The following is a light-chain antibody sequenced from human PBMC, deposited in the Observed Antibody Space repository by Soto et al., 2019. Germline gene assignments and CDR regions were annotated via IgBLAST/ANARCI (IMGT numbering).Light chain of an antibody. CDR1: SSDVGGYNY. V-gene: IGLV2-14*03. J-gene: IGLJ1*01. CDR2: DVS. CDR3: NSYTSSSTHV. Sequence: QCALSQPASLSSSPGQSITISCTGTSSDVGGYNYVSWYQQHPGKAPKLIISDVSNRPSGVSNRFSGSKSGNTASLTISGLQAEDEADYYCNSYTSSSTHVFGNGTKVTVL.